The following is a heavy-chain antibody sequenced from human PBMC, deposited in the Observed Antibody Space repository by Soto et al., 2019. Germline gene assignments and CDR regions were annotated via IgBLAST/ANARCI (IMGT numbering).Heavy chain of an antibody. CDR1: GGTFSSYA. V-gene: IGHV1-69*13. CDR3: ARSVLRFGDYNVQTYSYYGMDV. D-gene: IGHD4-17*01. CDR2: IIPIFGTA. Sequence: SVKVSCKASGGTFSSYAISWVRQAPGQGLEWMGGIIPIFGTANYAQKFQGRVTITADESTSTAYMELSSLRSEDTAVYYCARSVLRFGDYNVQTYSYYGMDVWGQGTTVTVSS. J-gene: IGHJ6*02.